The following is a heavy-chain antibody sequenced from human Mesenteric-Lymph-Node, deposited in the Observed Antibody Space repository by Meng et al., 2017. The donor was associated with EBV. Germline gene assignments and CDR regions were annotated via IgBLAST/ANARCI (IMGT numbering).Heavy chain of an antibody. CDR2: IYYSGTT. D-gene: IGHD2/OR15-2a*01. CDR3: ARSLPIVQTKYNWFDP. J-gene: IGHJ5*02. CDR1: SDSISSTSYH. V-gene: IGHV4-39*07. Sequence: QPQRQESGPGLVRPSGTLSLICTVSSDSISSTSYHWGWIRQPPGKGLEWIGSIYYSGTTYFNPSLESRVSISVDTSKKQFSLRLTSMTAADTAVYYCARSLPIVQTKYNWFDPWGQGTLVTVSS.